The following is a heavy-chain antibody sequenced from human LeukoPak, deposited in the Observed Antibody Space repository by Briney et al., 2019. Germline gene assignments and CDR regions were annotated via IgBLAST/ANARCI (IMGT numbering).Heavy chain of an antibody. Sequence: GGSLRLSCAASGFTFSSYAMSWVRQAPGKGLEWVSGISGGDGNTYYADSVKGRFTISRDNSKNTLYLQMNSLRAEDTAVYYCAKADRGYSYENWFDPWGQGTLVTVSS. CDR3: AKADRGYSYENWFDP. J-gene: IGHJ5*02. V-gene: IGHV3-23*01. CDR2: ISGGDGNT. D-gene: IGHD5-18*01. CDR1: GFTFSSYA.